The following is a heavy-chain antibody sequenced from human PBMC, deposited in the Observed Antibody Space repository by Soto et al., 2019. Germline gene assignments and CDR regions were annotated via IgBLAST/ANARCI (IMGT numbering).Heavy chain of an antibody. CDR1: GGSISRCRYS. D-gene: IGHD3-10*01. V-gene: IGHV4-31*03. Sequence: SQTLSLTGTLPGGSISRCRYSSSRIRQHPGKGLEWIGYIYYSGSTYYNPSLKSRVTISVDTSKNQFSLKLSSVTAADTAVYYCARGVTLVRGVIHTPYFDYWGQGALVTVSS. CDR3: ARGVTLVRGVIHTPYFDY. J-gene: IGHJ4*02. CDR2: IYYSGST.